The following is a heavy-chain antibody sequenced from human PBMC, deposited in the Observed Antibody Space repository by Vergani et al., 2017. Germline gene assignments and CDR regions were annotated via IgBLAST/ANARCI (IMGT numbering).Heavy chain of an antibody. CDR3: ARSRPYCTSGSCPAI. CDR1: GESIRSGSHY. J-gene: IGHJ4*02. V-gene: IGHV4-61*02. Sequence: QVQLQESGPGLLKPSQTLSLTCTVSGESIRSGSHYWSWIRQPAGKGPEWIGHIHTGGSTDLNPSFKSRVSISVDTSKGQFSLKLNSVTVADTAVYYCARSRPYCTSGSCPAIWGQGTLGTGSS. CDR2: IHTGGST. D-gene: IGHD2-15*01.